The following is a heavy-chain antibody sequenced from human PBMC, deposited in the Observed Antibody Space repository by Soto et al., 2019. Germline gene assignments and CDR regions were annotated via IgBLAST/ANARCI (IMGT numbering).Heavy chain of an antibody. CDR2: ISGSGGST. D-gene: IGHD6-6*01. CDR1: EFTFSSYA. CDR3: AKDRYSSSSHNWFDP. J-gene: IGHJ5*02. V-gene: IGHV3-23*01. Sequence: LRLSCAASEFTFSSYAMSWVRQAPGKGLEWVSAISGSGGSTYYADSVKGRFTISRDNSKNTLYLQMNSLRAEDTAVYYCAKDRYSSSSHNWFDPWGQGTLVTVSS.